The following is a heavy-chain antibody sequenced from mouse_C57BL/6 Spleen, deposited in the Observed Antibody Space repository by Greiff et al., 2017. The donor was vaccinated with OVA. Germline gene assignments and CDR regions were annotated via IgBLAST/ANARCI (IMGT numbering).Heavy chain of an antibody. D-gene: IGHD1-1*01. CDR3: TRYYYGSSSWYFDV. J-gene: IGHJ1*03. Sequence: EVNVVESGEGLVKPGGSLKLSCAASGFTFSSYAMSWVRQTPEKRLELVAYISSGGDYIYYADTVKGRFTISRDNARNTLYLQMSSLKSEDTAMYYCTRYYYGSSSWYFDVWGTGTTVTVSS. CDR1: GFTFSSYA. V-gene: IGHV5-9-1*02. CDR2: ISSGGDYI.